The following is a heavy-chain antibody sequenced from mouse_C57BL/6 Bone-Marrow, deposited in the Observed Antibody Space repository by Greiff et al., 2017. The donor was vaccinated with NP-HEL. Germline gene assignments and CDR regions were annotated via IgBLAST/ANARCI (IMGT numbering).Heavy chain of an antibody. CDR3: ARATYYDYDGAMDF. CDR1: GYTFTDSY. CDR2: LNPTNGGT. J-gene: IGHJ4*01. V-gene: IGHV1-26*01. D-gene: IGHD2-4*01. Sequence: EVQLQQSGPELVKPGASVKISCKASGYTFTDSYINWVKQSHGKSLEWVGALNPTNGGTRYNQKFKGKATLTVDKSSSTAYMELRSLTSEDSAVYYCARATYYDYDGAMDFWCQGTSVTVSS.